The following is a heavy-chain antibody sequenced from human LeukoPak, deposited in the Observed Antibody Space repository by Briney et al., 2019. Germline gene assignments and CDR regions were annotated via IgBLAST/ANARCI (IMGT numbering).Heavy chain of an antibody. CDR1: GGSISSSSYY. D-gene: IGHD2-2*02. V-gene: IGHV4-39*01. CDR2: IYYSGNT. CDR3: ASLVYCSSTSCYNYYYYYMDV. J-gene: IGHJ6*03. Sequence: SETLSLTCTVSGGSISSSSYYWGWIRQPPGKGLEWIGSIYYSGNTYYNPSLKRRVTISVDTSKNQFSLKLSSVTAADTAVYYCASLVYCSSTSCYNYYYYYMDVWGKGTTVTVSS.